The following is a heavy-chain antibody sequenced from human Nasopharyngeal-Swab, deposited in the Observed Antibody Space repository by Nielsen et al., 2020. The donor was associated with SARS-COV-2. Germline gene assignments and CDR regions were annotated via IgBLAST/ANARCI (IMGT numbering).Heavy chain of an antibody. D-gene: IGHD6-13*01. V-gene: IGHV3-23*01. Sequence: GESLKISCVASGFSFSDYAMTWVRQAPGNGLEWVSGITNSGYSTNRRSGTYYADSVKGRFTISRDNSKNTLYLEMNSLRAEDTAVYYCAKGGSSSWYSGFDYWGQGTLVTVSS. CDR3: AKGGSSSWYSGFDY. CDR2: ITNSGYSTNRRSGT. J-gene: IGHJ4*02. CDR1: GFSFSDYA.